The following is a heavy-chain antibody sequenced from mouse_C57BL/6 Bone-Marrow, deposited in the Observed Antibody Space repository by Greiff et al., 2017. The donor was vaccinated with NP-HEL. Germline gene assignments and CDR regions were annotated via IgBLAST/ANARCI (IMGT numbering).Heavy chain of an antibody. CDR2: IYPRSGNT. D-gene: IGHD4-1*02. J-gene: IGHJ3*01. CDR3: ATPTGTGFAY. V-gene: IGHV1-81*01. CDR1: GYTFTSYG. Sequence: VQGVESGAELARPGASVKLSCKASGYTFTSYGISWVKQRTGQGLEWIGEIYPRSGNTYYNEKFKGKATLTADKSSSTAYMELRSLTSEDCAVYFCATPTGTGFAYWGQGTLVTVSA.